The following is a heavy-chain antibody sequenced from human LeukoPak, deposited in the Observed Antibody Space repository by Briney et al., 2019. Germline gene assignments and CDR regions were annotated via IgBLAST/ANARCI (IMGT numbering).Heavy chain of an antibody. Sequence: KPSETLSLTCTVSGGSISSYYWSWIRQSPGKGLGWIGYIYYSGSTNYNPSLKSRVTISVDTSKNQFSLKLSSVTAADTAVYYCAREVPSDYDFWSGYYYYYMDVWGKGTTVTVSS. CDR3: AREVPSDYDFWSGYYYYYMDV. CDR1: GGSISSYY. CDR2: IYYSGST. V-gene: IGHV4-59*12. D-gene: IGHD3-3*01. J-gene: IGHJ6*03.